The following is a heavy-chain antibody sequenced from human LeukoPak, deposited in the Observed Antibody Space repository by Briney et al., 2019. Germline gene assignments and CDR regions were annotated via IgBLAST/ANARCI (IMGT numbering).Heavy chain of an antibody. CDR2: ISGSGGST. CDR1: GFTFSSYA. CDR3: AKDPELERPPNWFDP. J-gene: IGHJ5*02. Sequence: GESLSLSCAPSGFTFSSYAMSWVRQAPGKGLEWVSAISGSGGSTYYADSVKGRFTISRDNSKNTLYLQMNSLRAEDTAVYYCAKDPELERPPNWFDPWGQGTLVTVSS. D-gene: IGHD1-1*01. V-gene: IGHV3-23*01.